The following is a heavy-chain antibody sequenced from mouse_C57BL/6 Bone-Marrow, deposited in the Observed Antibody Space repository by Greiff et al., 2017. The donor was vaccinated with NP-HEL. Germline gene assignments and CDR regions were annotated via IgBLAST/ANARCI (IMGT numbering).Heavy chain of an antibody. CDR2: FHPYNDDT. J-gene: IGHJ3*01. Sequence: QVQLKESGAELVKPGASVKMSCKASGYTFTTYPIEWMKQNHGKSLEWIGNFHPYNDDTKYNEKFKGKATLTVEKSSSTVYLELSRLTSDDSAVYYCARGDYDGAWFAYWGQGTLVTVSA. CDR3: ARGDYDGAWFAY. CDR1: GYTFTTYP. D-gene: IGHD2-4*01. V-gene: IGHV1-47*01.